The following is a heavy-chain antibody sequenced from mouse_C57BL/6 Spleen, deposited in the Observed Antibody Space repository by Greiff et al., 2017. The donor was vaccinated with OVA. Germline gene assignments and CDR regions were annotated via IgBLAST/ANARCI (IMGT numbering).Heavy chain of an antibody. CDR1: GFTFSNYW. D-gene: IGHD2-4*01. V-gene: IGHV6-3*01. CDR3: TGAYYDYAWFAY. CDR2: IRLKSDNYAT. Sequence: LQQSGGGLVQPGGSMKLSCVASGFTFSNYWMNWVRQSPEKGLEWVAQIRLKSDNYATHYAESVKGRFTISRDDSKSSVYLQMNNLRAEDTGIYYCTGAYYDYAWFAYWGQGTLVTVSA. J-gene: IGHJ3*01.